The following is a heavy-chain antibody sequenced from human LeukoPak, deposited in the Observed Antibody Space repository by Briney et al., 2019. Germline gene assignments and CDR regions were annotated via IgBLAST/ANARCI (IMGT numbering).Heavy chain of an antibody. Sequence: GGSLRLSCAASGFTFSSYAMRWVRQAPGKGLEWVSGISGSGGSTYYADSVKGRFTISRDNSKNTLYLQMNSLRAEDTAVYYCAKVSDGYLYYFDCWGQGTLVTVSS. CDR1: GFTFSSYA. D-gene: IGHD5-18*01. J-gene: IGHJ4*02. V-gene: IGHV3-23*01. CDR3: AKVSDGYLYYFDC. CDR2: ISGSGGST.